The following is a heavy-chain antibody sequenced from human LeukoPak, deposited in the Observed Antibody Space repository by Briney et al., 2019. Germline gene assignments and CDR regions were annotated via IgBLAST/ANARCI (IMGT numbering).Heavy chain of an antibody. D-gene: IGHD5-18*01. CDR2: IYYSGST. Sequence: SETLSLTCTVSGGSISSSSYYWGWIRQPPGKGLEWIGSIYYSGSTYYNPSLKSRVTISVDTSKNQFSLKLSSVTAEDTAVYYCARYRVDTAMNFDYWGQGTLVTVSS. CDR1: GGSISSSSYY. CDR3: ARYRVDTAMNFDY. V-gene: IGHV4-39*07. J-gene: IGHJ4*02.